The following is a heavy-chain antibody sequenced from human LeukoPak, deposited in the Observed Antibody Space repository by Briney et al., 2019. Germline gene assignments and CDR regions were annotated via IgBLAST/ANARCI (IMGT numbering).Heavy chain of an antibody. CDR2: IIPIFGTA. Sequence: SVKVSCKASGGTFSSYAISWVRQAPGQGLEWMGGIIPIFGTANYAQKFQGRVTITADKPTSTAYMELSSLRSEDTAVYYCARGDWRYYDILTGYKAYYYYGMDVWGKGTTVTVSS. V-gene: IGHV1-69*06. D-gene: IGHD3-9*01. CDR3: ARGDWRYYDILTGYKAYYYYGMDV. CDR1: GGTFSSYA. J-gene: IGHJ6*04.